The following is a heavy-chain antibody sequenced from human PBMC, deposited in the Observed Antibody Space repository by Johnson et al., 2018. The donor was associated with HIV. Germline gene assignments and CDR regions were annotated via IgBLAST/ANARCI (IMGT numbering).Heavy chain of an antibody. V-gene: IGHV3-74*02. CDR1: GFTFSTSW. D-gene: IGHD2-21*01. J-gene: IGHJ3*02. CDR3: AVVALPMYWYDAFDI. Sequence: MLLVESGGGLVQPGGSLRLSCAASGFTFSTSWMHWVRQAPGKGLEWVSRINSDGTVTTYADSVKGRFTISRDNAENTLYLQMNSLRAEDTAVYYCAVVALPMYWYDAFDIWGQGTMVTVSS. CDR2: INSDGTVT.